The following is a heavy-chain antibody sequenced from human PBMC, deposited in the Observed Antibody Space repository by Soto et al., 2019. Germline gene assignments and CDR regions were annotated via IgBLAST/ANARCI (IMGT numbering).Heavy chain of an antibody. CDR3: AKDSFGSGWPKNYFDY. J-gene: IGHJ4*02. CDR1: GDSISSSNYF. V-gene: IGHV4-39*02. D-gene: IGHD6-19*01. Sequence: SETLSLTCTVSGDSISSSNYFWGWIRQPPGKGLEWIGTIFYSGSTYYNPSLKSRVTISVDTSKNQFSLKLTSVTAADTALYYCAKDSFGSGWPKNYFDYWGQGTLVTVSS. CDR2: IFYSGST.